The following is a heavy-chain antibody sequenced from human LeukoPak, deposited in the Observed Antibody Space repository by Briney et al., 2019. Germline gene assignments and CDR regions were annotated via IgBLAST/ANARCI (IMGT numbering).Heavy chain of an antibody. V-gene: IGHV3-21*01. D-gene: IGHD6-13*01. Sequence: GGSLRLSCAASGFTFSSYSMNWVRQAPGKGLEWVSSTSSSSSYIYYADSVKGRFTISRDNAKNSLYLQMNSLRAEDTAVYYCARSSIAAAGHLDYWGQGTLVTVSS. CDR1: GFTFSSYS. J-gene: IGHJ4*02. CDR3: ARSSIAAAGHLDY. CDR2: TSSSSSYI.